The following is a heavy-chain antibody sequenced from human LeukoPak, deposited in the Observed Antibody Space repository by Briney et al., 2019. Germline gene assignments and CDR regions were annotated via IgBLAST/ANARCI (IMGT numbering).Heavy chain of an antibody. D-gene: IGHD5-12*01. CDR2: INAGNANT. Sequence: ASVKVSCKASGYTFTSYAMHWVRQAPGQRLEWMGWINAGNANTNYAQKLQGRVTMTTDTSTSTAYMELRSLRSDDTAVYYCARDGRIGYAFQAPQGYWGQGTLVTVSS. CDR3: ARDGRIGYAFQAPQGY. J-gene: IGHJ4*02. V-gene: IGHV1-3*01. CDR1: GYTFTSYA.